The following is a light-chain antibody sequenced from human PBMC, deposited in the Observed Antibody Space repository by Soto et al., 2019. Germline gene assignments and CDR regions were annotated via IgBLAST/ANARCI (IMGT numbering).Light chain of an antibody. CDR3: QQYTSYPLT. Sequence: DIQMTQSPSTLSASIGDRVTITCRASQSISSWLGWYQQKPGKAPKLLIYDASSLGSGVPSRFSGSGSGTEFTLTISSLQPDDFATYYCQQYTSYPLTFGGGTKVDIK. J-gene: IGKJ4*01. CDR1: QSISSW. V-gene: IGKV1-5*01. CDR2: DAS.